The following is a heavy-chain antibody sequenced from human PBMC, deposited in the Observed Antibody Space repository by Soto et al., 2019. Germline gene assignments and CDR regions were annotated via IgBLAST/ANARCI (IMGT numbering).Heavy chain of an antibody. J-gene: IGHJ6*02. CDR2: IYSGGST. Sequence: PGGSLRLSCAASGFIVSSNYMSWVRQAPGKGLEWVSVIYSGGSTNYADSVKGRFTISRDNSKNILYLQMNSLRAEDTAVYYCVRDDYGLDDWGQGTAVTVSS. V-gene: IGHV3-53*01. CDR3: VRDDYGLDD. CDR1: GFIVSSNY.